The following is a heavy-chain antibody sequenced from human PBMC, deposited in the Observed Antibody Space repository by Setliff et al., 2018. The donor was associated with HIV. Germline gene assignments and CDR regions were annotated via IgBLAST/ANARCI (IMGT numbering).Heavy chain of an antibody. J-gene: IGHJ4*02. CDR3: ASRRGGTSRSFLDY. CDR2: IFTNEFT. CDR1: GDSISGFF. D-gene: IGHD3-10*01. V-gene: IGHV4-4*08. Sequence: SETLSLTCNVSGDSISGFFWTWIRQPPGKRLEWVGSIFTNEFTYYNPSLKSRVTISADTSNTQFSLKLRSVTAADPAVYYCASRRGGTSRSFLDYWGQGNLVTVSS.